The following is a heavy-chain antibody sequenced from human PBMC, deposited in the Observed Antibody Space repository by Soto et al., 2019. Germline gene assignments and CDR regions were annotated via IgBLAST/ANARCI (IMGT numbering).Heavy chain of an antibody. D-gene: IGHD6-19*01. Sequence: QVQLVQSGAEEKKPGASVKVSCKASGYTFTSYAMHWVRQAPGQRLEWMGWINGGNGNTKYSQKFQGRVTITSDTSASTASREVCSLSAEDTAVYSCARVSGWYHRAYWGQGSLVTVSS. CDR2: INGGNGNT. V-gene: IGHV1-3*05. CDR3: ARVSGWYHRAY. CDR1: GYTFTSYA. J-gene: IGHJ4*02.